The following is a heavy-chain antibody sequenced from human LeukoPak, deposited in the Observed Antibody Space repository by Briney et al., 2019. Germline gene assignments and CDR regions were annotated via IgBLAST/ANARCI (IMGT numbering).Heavy chain of an antibody. CDR1: GLTVSSNY. V-gene: IGHV3-53*04. CDR2: IYAGGRT. J-gene: IGHJ4*02. CDR3: ARVIYQLVFDY. Sequence: GGSLRLFCAASGLTVSSNYMSWARQAPGRGLEWVSVIYAGGRTYYADSVKGRFTISRHNSNNTLYLQMNSLRPEDTAVYYCARVIYQLVFDYWGQGTLVSVSS. D-gene: IGHD2-2*01.